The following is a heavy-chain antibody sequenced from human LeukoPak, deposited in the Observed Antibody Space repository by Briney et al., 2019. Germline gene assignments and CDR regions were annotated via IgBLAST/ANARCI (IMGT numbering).Heavy chain of an antibody. V-gene: IGHV3-7*01. D-gene: IGHD3-16*02. CDR3: ARDVMITFGGVIVMYYFDY. CDR2: IKQDGSEK. J-gene: IGHJ4*02. Sequence: PAGSLRLSCAASGFTFSSYWMSWVRQAPGKGLEWLANIKQDGSEKYYVDSVKGRFTISRDNAKNSLYLQMNSLRAEDTAVDYCARDVMITFGGVIVMYYFDYWGQGTLVTVSS. CDR1: GFTFSSYW.